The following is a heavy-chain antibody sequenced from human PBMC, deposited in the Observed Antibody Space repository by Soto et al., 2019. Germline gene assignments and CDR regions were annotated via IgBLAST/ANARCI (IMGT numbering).Heavy chain of an antibody. CDR2: IKSKTDGGTT. CDR3: STGMTTLDF. Sequence: EVQLVESGGGLVKPGGSLRLSCVASGFTFNNAWMSWVRQAPGKGLEWVGRIKSKTDGGTTDYAAPVKGRLSISRDDSKNTLYLQMNSLKTEDTAVYYCSTGMTTLDFWCQGTLVTVSS. V-gene: IGHV3-15*01. CDR1: GFTFNNAW. D-gene: IGHD1-1*01. J-gene: IGHJ4*02.